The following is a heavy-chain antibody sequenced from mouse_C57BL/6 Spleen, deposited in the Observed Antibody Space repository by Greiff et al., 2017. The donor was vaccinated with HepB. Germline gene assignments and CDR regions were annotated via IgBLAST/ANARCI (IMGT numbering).Heavy chain of an antibody. J-gene: IGHJ1*03. D-gene: IGHD2-1*01. CDR3: ARHGDGNWYFDV. CDR1: GFTFSSYG. CDR2: ISSGGSYT. V-gene: IGHV5-6*01. Sequence: EVQVVESGGDLVKPGGSLKLSCAASGFTFSSYGMSWVRQTPDKRLEWVATISSGGSYTYYPDSVKGRFTISRDNAKNTLYLQMSSLKSEDTAMYYCARHGDGNWYFDVWGTGTTVTVSS.